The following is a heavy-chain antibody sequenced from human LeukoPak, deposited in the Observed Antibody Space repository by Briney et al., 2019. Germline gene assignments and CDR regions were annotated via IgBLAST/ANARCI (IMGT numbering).Heavy chain of an antibody. CDR2: ISYDGTNK. CDR1: GFTFSSYG. Sequence: GGSLRLSCAASGFTFSSYGMHWVRQAPGKGLESVAVISYDGTNKYYADSVKGRFTISRDNSKNTLYLQMNSLRAEDTAVYYCAKDDSFGELFYGMDVWGQGTTVTVSS. CDR3: AKDDSFGELFYGMDV. V-gene: IGHV3-30*18. J-gene: IGHJ6*02. D-gene: IGHD3-10*01.